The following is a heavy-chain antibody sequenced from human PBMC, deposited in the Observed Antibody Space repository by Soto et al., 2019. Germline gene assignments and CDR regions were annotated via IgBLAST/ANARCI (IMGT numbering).Heavy chain of an antibody. V-gene: IGHV1-8*01. CDR3: ARGLLSNEIQDV. CDR2: MNPNSGNT. Sequence: ASVKVSCKASGYTFTSYDINWVRQATGQGLEWMGWMNPNSGNTGYAQKFQGRVTMTRNTSISTAYMELSSLRSEDTAVYYCARGLLSNEIQDVWSKGTTVTVSS. D-gene: IGHD3-9*01. CDR1: GYTFTSYD. J-gene: IGHJ6*04.